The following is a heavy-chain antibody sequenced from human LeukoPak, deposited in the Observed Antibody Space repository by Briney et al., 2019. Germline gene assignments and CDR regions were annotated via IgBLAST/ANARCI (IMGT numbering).Heavy chain of an antibody. D-gene: IGHD1-14*01. CDR2: ISYDGSNK. CDR1: GFTFSSYG. J-gene: IGHJ5*02. Sequence: GGSLRLSCAASGFTFSSYGMHWVRQAPGKGLEWVAVISYDGSNKYYADSVKGRFTISRDNSKNTLYLQMNSLRAEDTAVYYCAKGPLSGDWFGPWGQGTLVTVSS. CDR3: AKGPLSGDWFGP. V-gene: IGHV3-30*18.